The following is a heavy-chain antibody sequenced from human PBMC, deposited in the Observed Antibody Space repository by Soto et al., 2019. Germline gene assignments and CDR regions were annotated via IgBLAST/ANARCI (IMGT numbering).Heavy chain of an antibody. CDR2: IWYDGSNK. V-gene: IGHV3-33*01. CDR3: ARDHATFDS. J-gene: IGHJ4*02. Sequence: QVQLVESGGGVVQPGRSLRLSCAASGFTFSSYGMHWVRQAPGKGLEWVAVIWYDGSNKYYADSVKGRFTISRDNSKNALYLQMNSLRAEDTVVYYCARDHATFDSWGQGTLVTVSS. CDR1: GFTFSSYG.